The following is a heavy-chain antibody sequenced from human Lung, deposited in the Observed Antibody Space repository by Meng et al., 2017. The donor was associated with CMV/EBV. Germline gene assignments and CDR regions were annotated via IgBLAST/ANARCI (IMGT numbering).Heavy chain of an antibody. CDR2: INQDGTVK. J-gene: IGHJ5*02. CDR1: GFTFSTYW. CDR3: ARDVPLVRGTGLYDH. Sequence: GGSLRLXCAASGFTFSTYWMSWVRQAPGKGLEWVANINQDGTVKYYVGSVKGRFTISRDSAKNSLYLQMNSLRAEDTAVYCCARDVPLVRGTGLYDHWGQGTVVTVSS. D-gene: IGHD1-26*01. V-gene: IGHV3-7*01.